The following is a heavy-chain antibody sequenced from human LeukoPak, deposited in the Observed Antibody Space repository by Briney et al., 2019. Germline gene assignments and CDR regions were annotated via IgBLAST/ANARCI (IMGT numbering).Heavy chain of an antibody. CDR3: VRDAVGATFWFDP. D-gene: IGHD1-26*01. J-gene: IGHJ5*02. Sequence: ASVKVSCKASGYTFTSYGISWVRQAPGQGLEWMGWINPNSGGTNYAQKFQGRVTMTRDTSISTAYMELSRLRSDDTAVYYCVRDAVGATFWFDPWGQGTLVTVSS. V-gene: IGHV1-2*02. CDR2: INPNSGGT. CDR1: GYTFTSYG.